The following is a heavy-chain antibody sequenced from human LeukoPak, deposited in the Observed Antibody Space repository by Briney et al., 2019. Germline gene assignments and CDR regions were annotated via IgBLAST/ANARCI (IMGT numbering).Heavy chain of an antibody. J-gene: IGHJ4*02. CDR1: GFTVSGNY. V-gene: IGHV3-53*01. CDR3: ARLAGSGRLDY. CDR2: IYGGVNT. Sequence: GGSLRLSCAASGFTVSGNYMSWVRQAPGQGLEWVSVIYGGVNTFYADSVQGRFTISRDNSKNTLYLQMNSLRAEDTAVYYCARLAGSGRLDYWGQGTLVTVSS. D-gene: IGHD6-19*01.